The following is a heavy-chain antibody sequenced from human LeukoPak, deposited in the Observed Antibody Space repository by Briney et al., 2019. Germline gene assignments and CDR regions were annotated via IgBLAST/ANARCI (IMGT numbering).Heavy chain of an antibody. CDR2: LSYDGSNE. CDR3: AKAESLYYYYSMDV. V-gene: IGHV3-30*18. CDR1: GFSFSTYG. Sequence: GGSLRLSCAASGFSFSTYGMHWVRQAPGKGLEWVAVLSYDGSNEYYTDSVKGRFTISRDNSKNTLYLQMNSLRAEDTAVYYCAKAESLYYYYSMDVWGQGTTVTVSS. J-gene: IGHJ6*02.